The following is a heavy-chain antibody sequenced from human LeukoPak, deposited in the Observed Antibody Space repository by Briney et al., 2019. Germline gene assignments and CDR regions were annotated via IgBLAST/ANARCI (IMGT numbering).Heavy chain of an antibody. CDR2: IYYSGST. V-gene: IGHV4-59*01. Sequence: SETLSLTXTVSGGSISSYYWSWIRQPPGKGLEWIGYIYYSGSTNYNPSLKSRVTISVDTSKNQFSLKLSSVTAAGTAVYYCARGPRYNWNYGWYMDVWGKGTTVTVSS. CDR1: GGSISSYY. D-gene: IGHD1-7*01. J-gene: IGHJ6*03. CDR3: ARGPRYNWNYGWYMDV.